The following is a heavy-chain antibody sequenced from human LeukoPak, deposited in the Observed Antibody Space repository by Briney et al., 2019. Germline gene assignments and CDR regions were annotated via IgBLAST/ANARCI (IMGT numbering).Heavy chain of an antibody. CDR2: IGTAGDT. Sequence: GGSLRLSCAASGFTFSSYDMHWVRQATGKGLEWVSAIGTAGDTYYPGSVKGRFTISRENAKNSLYLQMNSLRAGDTAVYYCARVSDGTYAFDIWGQGTMVTVSS. J-gene: IGHJ3*02. CDR1: GFTFSSYD. V-gene: IGHV3-13*01. CDR3: ARVSDGTYAFDI.